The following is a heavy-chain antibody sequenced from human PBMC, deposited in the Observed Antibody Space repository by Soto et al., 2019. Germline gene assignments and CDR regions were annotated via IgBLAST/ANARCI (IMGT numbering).Heavy chain of an antibody. J-gene: IGHJ4*02. V-gene: IGHV3-30-3*01. CDR1: GFSFRYYA. Sequence: QVQLVESGGGVVQPGRSLTLSCAASGFSFRYYAMNWVRQAPGKGLEWVAVFSYDGTNKYYADSVKGRFTTSRDNSKNTLYVQRNSLRVEGTAVYDCTRDGCAVLTGCFDYSCQGTVVTFSS. CDR3: TRDGCAVLTGCFDY. CDR2: FSYDGTNK. D-gene: IGHD1-20*01.